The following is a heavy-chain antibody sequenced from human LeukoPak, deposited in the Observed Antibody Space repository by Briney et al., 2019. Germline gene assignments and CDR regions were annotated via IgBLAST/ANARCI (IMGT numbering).Heavy chain of an antibody. D-gene: IGHD2-15*01. J-gene: IGHJ4*02. V-gene: IGHV3-48*03. Sequence: PGGSLRLSCAASGFTFSSYEMNWVRQAPGKGLEWVSYISSSGSAIYYADSVKGRFTISRDNAKNSLYLQMNSLRAEDTAVYYCARVRRLLGADYWGQGTLVTVSS. CDR2: ISSSGSAI. CDR1: GFTFSSYE. CDR3: ARVRRLLGADY.